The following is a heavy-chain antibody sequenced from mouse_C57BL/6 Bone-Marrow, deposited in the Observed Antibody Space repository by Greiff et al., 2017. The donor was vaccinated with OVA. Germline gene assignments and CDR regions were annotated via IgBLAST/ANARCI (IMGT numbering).Heavy chain of an antibody. J-gene: IGHJ4*01. V-gene: IGHV6-6*01. CDR3: TGLDGTGYARDY. Sequence: EVQLVESGGGLVQPGGSMKLSCAASGFTFSDAWMDWVRQSPEKGLEWVAEIRNKANNHATYYAVYVKGWFTISRDDSKRSVSLHMNSLIAEDTGIYNCTGLDGTGYARDYWGQGTSVTVSS. CDR2: IRNKANNHAT. D-gene: IGHD4-1*01. CDR1: GFTFSDAW.